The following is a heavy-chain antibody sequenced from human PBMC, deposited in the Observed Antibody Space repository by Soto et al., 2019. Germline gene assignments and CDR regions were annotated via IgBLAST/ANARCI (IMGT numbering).Heavy chain of an antibody. Sequence: SETLSLTCTVSGGSISSYYWSWIRQPPGKGLEWIGYIYYSGSTNYNPSLKSRVTISVDTSKNQFSLKLSSVTAADTAVYYCARLQLDGYCSGSCFYFDYWGQGTLVTVSS. CDR1: GGSISSYY. CDR2: IYYSGST. V-gene: IGHV4-59*08. CDR3: ARLQLDGYCSGSCFYFDY. D-gene: IGHD2-15*01. J-gene: IGHJ4*02.